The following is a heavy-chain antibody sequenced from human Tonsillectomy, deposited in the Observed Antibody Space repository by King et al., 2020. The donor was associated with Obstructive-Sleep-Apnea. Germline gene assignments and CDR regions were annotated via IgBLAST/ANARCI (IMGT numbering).Heavy chain of an antibody. D-gene: IGHD6-19*01. Sequence: VQLVESGGGVVQPGGSLRLSCAASGFTFSSYGMHWVRQAPGKGLEWVAFIRYDGNNKYYADSVKGRFTISRDNSKYTLYVQMNSLRAQDTAVYYCAKDLSRLAVASGYYYGMDGWGQGTTVTVSS. CDR1: GFTFSSYG. J-gene: IGHJ6*02. CDR2: IRYDGNNK. V-gene: IGHV3-30*02. CDR3: AKDLSRLAVASGYYYGMDG.